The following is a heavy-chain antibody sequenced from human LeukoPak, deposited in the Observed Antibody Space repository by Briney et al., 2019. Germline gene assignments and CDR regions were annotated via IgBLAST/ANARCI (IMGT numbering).Heavy chain of an antibody. J-gene: IGHJ6*02. CDR2: IYTSGST. D-gene: IGHD6-6*01. CDR1: GGSISGYY. CDR3: ATEQLAQGYYYYYYGMDV. V-gene: IGHV4-4*07. Sequence: SETLSLTCTVSGGSISGYYWSWIRQPAGKGLEWIGRIYTSGSTNYNPSLKSRVTMSVDTSKNQFSLKLSSVTAADTAVYYRATEQLAQGYYYYYYGMDVWGQGTTVTVSS.